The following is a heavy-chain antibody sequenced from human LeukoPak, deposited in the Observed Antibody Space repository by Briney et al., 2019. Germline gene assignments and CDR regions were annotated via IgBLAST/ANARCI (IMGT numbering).Heavy chain of an antibody. J-gene: IGHJ6*02. V-gene: IGHV3-48*03. D-gene: IGHD3/OR15-3a*01. CDR2: ISSSGSTI. CDR1: GFTFSSYE. CDR3: AREVLGVDWLLTYYGMDV. Sequence: PGGSLRLSCAASGFTFSSYEMNWVRQAPGKGLEWVSYISSSGSTIYYADSVKGRFTISRDNAKNSLYLQMNSLRAEDTAVYYCAREVLGVDWLLTYYGMDVWGQGTTVTVSS.